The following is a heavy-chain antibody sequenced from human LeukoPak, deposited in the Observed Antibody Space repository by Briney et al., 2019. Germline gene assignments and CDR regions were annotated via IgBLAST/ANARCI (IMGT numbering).Heavy chain of an antibody. Sequence: GGSLRLSCAASGFTFSSYGMHWVRQAPGKGLEWVAFIRYDGSNKYYADSVKGRFTISRDNSKNTLYMQMNSLRAEDTAVYYCARDRYYGSGSYSPLFDYWGQGTLVTVSS. CDR3: ARDRYYGSGSYSPLFDY. CDR1: GFTFSSYG. J-gene: IGHJ4*02. D-gene: IGHD3-10*01. CDR2: IRYDGSNK. V-gene: IGHV3-30*02.